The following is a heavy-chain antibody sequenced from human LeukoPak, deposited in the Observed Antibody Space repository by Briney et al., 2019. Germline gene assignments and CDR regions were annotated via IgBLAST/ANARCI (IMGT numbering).Heavy chain of an antibody. CDR1: GYTFTSYG. V-gene: IGHV1-18*01. Sequence: ASVKVSCKASGYTFTSYGISWVRQAPGQGLGWMGWISAYNGNTNYAQKLQGRVTMTTDTSTSTAYMELRSLRSDDTAVYYCARVLAAAGAFDYWGQGTLVTVSS. CDR3: ARVLAAAGAFDY. D-gene: IGHD6-13*01. CDR2: ISAYNGNT. J-gene: IGHJ4*02.